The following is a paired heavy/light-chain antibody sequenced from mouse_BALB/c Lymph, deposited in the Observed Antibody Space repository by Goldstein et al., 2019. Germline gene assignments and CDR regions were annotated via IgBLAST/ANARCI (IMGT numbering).Heavy chain of an antibody. CDR2: ISSGSSTI. V-gene: IGHV5-17*02. CDR3: ARYGNYYAMDY. J-gene: IGHJ4*01. CDR1: GFTFSSFG. Sequence: DVQLVESGGGLVQPGGSRKLSCAASGFTFSSFGMHWVRQAPEKGLEWVAYISSGSSTIYYADTVKGRFTISRDNPKNTLFLQMTSLRSEDTAMYYCARYGNYYAMDYWGQGTSVTVSS. D-gene: IGHD2-1*01.
Light chain of an antibody. V-gene: IGKV3-12*01. J-gene: IGKJ2*01. CDR3: QHSRELPYT. Sequence: DIVLTQSPASLAVSLGQRATISCRASKSVSTSGYSYMHWYQQKPGQPPKLLIYLASNLESGVPARFSGSGSGTDFTLNIHPVEEEDAATYYCQHSRELPYTFGGGTKLEIK. CDR2: LAS. CDR1: KSVSTSGYSY.